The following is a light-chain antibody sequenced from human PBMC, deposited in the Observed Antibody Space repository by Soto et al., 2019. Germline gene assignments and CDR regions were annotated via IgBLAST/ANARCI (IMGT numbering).Light chain of an antibody. CDR1: SSDVGGYNY. CDR3: SSYTNSSTLHV. J-gene: IGLJ1*01. Sequence: QSALTQPASVSGSPGQSITISCTGTSSDVGGYNYVSWYQQHPGKAPKLRIYEINNRPSGVSNRFSGSKSGNTASLTISGVQAEDEADYHCSSYTNSSTLHVFGTGTKVTVL. CDR2: EIN. V-gene: IGLV2-14*01.